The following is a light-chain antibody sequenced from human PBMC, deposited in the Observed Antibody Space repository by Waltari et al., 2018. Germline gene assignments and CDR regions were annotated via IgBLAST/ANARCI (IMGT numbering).Light chain of an antibody. CDR1: RVHSTNI. J-gene: IGLJ3*02. CDR3: QSGGHGTWV. Sequence: QLVLTQSPSASASLGASVKLPCTLDRVHSTNIIAWHQQQPQKGPRYLMKVNSDGSHSKGDEIPDRFSGSSSSSGTERYLTISSVQSEDEADYYCQSGGHGTWVFGGGTKLTVL. CDR2: VNSDGSH. V-gene: IGLV4-69*02.